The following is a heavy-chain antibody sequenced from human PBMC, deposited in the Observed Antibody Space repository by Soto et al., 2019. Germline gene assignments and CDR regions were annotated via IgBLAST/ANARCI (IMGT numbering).Heavy chain of an antibody. CDR3: AILTYYYDRSGHYYVDSFDY. J-gene: IGHJ4*02. CDR1: GYTFTSYG. D-gene: IGHD3-22*01. CDR2: ISAYNGNT. Sequence: ASVKVSCKASGYTFTSYGISWVRQAPGQGLEWMGWISAYNGNTNYAQKLQGRVTMTTDTSTSTPYMELRSLRSADTAVYYCAILTYYYDRSGHYYVDSFDYWGQGTLVTVSS. V-gene: IGHV1-18*01.